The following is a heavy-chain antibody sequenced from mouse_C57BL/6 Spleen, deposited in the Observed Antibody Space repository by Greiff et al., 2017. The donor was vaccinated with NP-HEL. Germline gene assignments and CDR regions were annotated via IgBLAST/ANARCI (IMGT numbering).Heavy chain of an antibody. CDR1: GYTFTSYG. V-gene: IGHV1-81*01. CDR3: ARALDSSGYDY. Sequence: QVQLQQSGAELARPGASVKLSCKASGYTFTSYGISWVKQRTGQGLEWIGEIYPRSGNTYYNEKFKGKATLTADKSSRTAYMELRSLTSEDSAVYFCARALDSSGYDYWGQGTTLTVSS. CDR2: IYPRSGNT. D-gene: IGHD3-2*02. J-gene: IGHJ2*01.